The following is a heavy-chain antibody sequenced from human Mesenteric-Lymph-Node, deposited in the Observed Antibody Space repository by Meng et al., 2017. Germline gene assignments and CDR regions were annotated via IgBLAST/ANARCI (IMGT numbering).Heavy chain of an antibody. D-gene: IGHD6-13*01. CDR2: ISWNSGSI. CDR3: AKDIALAAAGHLDY. J-gene: IGHJ4*03. V-gene: IGHV3-9*01. Sequence: SLKISCAASGFTFDDYAMHWVRQAPGKGLEWVSGISWNSGSIGYADSVKGRFTISRDNAKNSLYLQMNSLRAEDTALYYCAKDIALAAAGHLDYWGQGTTVTVSS. CDR1: GFTFDDYA.